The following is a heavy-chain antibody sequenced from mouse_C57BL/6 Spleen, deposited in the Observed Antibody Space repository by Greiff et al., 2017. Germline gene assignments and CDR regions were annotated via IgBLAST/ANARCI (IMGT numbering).Heavy chain of an antibody. D-gene: IGHD2-4*01. Sequence: VHLVESGPGLVQPSQSLSITCTVSGFSLTSYGVHWVRQSPGKGLEWLGVIWRGGSTDYNAAFMSRLSITKDNSKSQVFFKMNSLQADDTAIYYCAKNNYDYDGYYFDYWGQGTTLTVSS. CDR1: GFSLTSYG. V-gene: IGHV2-5*01. J-gene: IGHJ2*01. CDR2: IWRGGST. CDR3: AKNNYDYDGYYFDY.